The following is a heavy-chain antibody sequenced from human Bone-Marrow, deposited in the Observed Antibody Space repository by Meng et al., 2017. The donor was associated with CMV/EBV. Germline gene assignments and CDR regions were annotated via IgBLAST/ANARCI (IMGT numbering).Heavy chain of an antibody. D-gene: IGHD3-22*01. V-gene: IGHV3-23*01. CDR2: ISGSGGST. J-gene: IGHJ4*02. Sequence: GGTLRLSCAASGFTFSSYAMSWVRQAPGKGLEWVSAISGSGGSTYYADSVKGRFTISRDNSKNTLYLQMNSLRAEDTAVYYCAKDLTFSTMIVVVPALWGQGTLVTVSS. CDR3: AKDLTFSTMIVVVPAL. CDR1: GFTFSSYA.